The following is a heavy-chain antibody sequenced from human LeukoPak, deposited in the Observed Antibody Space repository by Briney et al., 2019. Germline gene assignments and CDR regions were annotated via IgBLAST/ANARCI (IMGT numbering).Heavy chain of an antibody. CDR3: ARDIWGSSGSYYYFDY. Sequence: PGGSLRLSCEASGFTFRSYWMTWVRQAPGKGLEWVANIKQEGSERSYVDSVKGRFTISRDDAKNSLYLQMNSLRVEDTAVYYCARDIWGSSGSYYYFDYWGQGTLVTVSS. D-gene: IGHD1-26*01. J-gene: IGHJ4*02. V-gene: IGHV3-7*01. CDR2: IKQEGSER. CDR1: GFTFRSYW.